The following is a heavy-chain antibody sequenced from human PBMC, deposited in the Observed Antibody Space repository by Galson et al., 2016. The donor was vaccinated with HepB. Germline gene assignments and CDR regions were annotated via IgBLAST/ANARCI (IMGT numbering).Heavy chain of an antibody. CDR3: ARDCSSDCFPNIDY. V-gene: IGHV3-11*06. Sequence: SLRLSCAASGFTFSDYYMSWIRQAPGKGLEWISYISTGSGNTNYADSVKGRFTISRDNAKNSLYLQMNSLRAEDTAVYYCARDCSSDCFPNIDYWGQGTLVSVSS. CDR1: GFTFSDYY. CDR2: ISTGSGNT. J-gene: IGHJ4*02. D-gene: IGHD2-2*01.